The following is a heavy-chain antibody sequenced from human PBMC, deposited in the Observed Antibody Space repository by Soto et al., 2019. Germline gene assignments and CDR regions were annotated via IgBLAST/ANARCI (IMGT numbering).Heavy chain of an antibody. Sequence: XVSFTSFCYSFXTYGIKWVRQAPGQGLELVGCISPYSGYTHSAQKFHGRLTLTTDTAASTAYMELRILRSYDTALYYCAREASVLIPAAQPSRFDSWGQGTLGTVS. CDR1: CYSFXTYG. CDR2: ISPYSGYT. D-gene: IGHD2-2*01. CDR3: AREASVLIPAAQPSRFDS. V-gene: IGHV1-18*01. J-gene: IGHJ4*02.